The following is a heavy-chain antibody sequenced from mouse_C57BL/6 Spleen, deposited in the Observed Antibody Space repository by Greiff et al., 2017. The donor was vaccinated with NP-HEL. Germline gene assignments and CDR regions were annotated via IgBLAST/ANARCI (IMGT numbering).Heavy chain of an antibody. CDR2: IYPRSGNT. CDR1: GYTFTSYG. V-gene: IGHV1-81*01. J-gene: IGHJ1*03. Sequence: VQLQQSGAELARPGASVKLSCKASGYTFTSYGISWVKQRTGQGLEWIGEIYPRSGNTYYNEKFKGKATLTADKSSSTAYMELRSLTSEDSAVYFCARAEDTYYYGSSYVWYFDVWGTGTTVTVSS. CDR3: ARAEDTYYYGSSYVWYFDV. D-gene: IGHD1-1*01.